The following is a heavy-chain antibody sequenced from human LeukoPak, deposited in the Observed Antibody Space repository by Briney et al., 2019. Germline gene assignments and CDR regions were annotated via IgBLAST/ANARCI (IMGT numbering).Heavy chain of an antibody. J-gene: IGHJ3*02. CDR3: ARDGYCSSTSCYDAFDI. Sequence: SETLSLTCTVSGGSISSGSYFWSWIRQPAGKGLEWIGRIYTSGSTNYNPSLKSRVTISVDTSKNQFSLKLSSVTAADTAVYYCARDGYCSSTSCYDAFDIWRRGTMVTVSS. CDR1: GGSISSGSYF. CDR2: IYTSGST. V-gene: IGHV4-61*02. D-gene: IGHD2-2*03.